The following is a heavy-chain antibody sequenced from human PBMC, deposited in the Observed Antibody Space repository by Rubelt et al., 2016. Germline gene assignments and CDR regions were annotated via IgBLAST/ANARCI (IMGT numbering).Heavy chain of an antibody. D-gene: IGHD3-10*01. CDR1: GFTLSNAW. V-gene: IGHV3-23*04. CDR3: VTGVRASAGKFYFDN. CDR2: ISGSGGST. Sequence: EVQLVESGGGLVKPGGSRRLSCAASGFTLSNAWVNWVRQAPGKGLEWVSSISGSGGSTYYAGSLRSRFTISRDSSRSTMSLQMNSLGADDTALYYCVTGVRASAGKFYFDNWGQGTLVTVSS. J-gene: IGHJ4*02.